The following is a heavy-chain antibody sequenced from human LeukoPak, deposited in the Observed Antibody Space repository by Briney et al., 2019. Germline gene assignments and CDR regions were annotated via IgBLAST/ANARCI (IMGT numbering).Heavy chain of an antibody. V-gene: IGHV4-4*07. D-gene: IGHD2-2*01. CDR2: IYTSGST. CDR1: GGSISSYY. J-gene: IGHJ3*02. CDR3: ANFGYCSSTSCQPAGAFDI. Sequence: PSETLSLTCTVSGGSISSYYWSWIRQPAGKGLEWIGRIYTSGSTNYNPSLKSRVTMSVDTSKNQFSLKLSSVTAADTAVYYCANFGYCSSTSCQPAGAFDIWGQGTMVTVSS.